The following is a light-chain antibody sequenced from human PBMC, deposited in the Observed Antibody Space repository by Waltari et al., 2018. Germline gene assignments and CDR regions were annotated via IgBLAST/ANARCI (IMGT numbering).Light chain of an antibody. V-gene: IGKV1-5*03. CDR2: KAS. J-gene: IGKJ1*01. CDR3: QQYNSYSWT. Sequence: DIQMTQSPSTLAASVGDRVTITCRASQSISSRLAWYQQQPGKATKLLIYKASSLESGVPSRVSGSGSGTEFTRTISSLQPDDFATYYCQQYNSYSWTFGQWTKVEIK. CDR1: QSISSR.